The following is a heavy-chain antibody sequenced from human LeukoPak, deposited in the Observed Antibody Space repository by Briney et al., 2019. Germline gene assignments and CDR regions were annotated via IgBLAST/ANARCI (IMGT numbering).Heavy chain of an antibody. Sequence: SETLSLTCAVYGGSFSGYYWSWIRQPPGKGLEWIGEINHSGSTNYNPSLKSRVTISVDTSKNQFSLKLSSVTAADTAVYYCASLDRAGTSFRYYYYMDVWGKGTTVTISS. CDR1: GGSFSGYY. CDR2: INHSGST. D-gene: IGHD6-13*01. V-gene: IGHV4-34*01. CDR3: ASLDRAGTSFRYYYYMDV. J-gene: IGHJ6*03.